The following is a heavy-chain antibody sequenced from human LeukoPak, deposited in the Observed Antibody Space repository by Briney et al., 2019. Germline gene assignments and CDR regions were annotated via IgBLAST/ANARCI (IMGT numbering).Heavy chain of an antibody. CDR2: ISYDGSNK. CDR1: GFTFSSYG. J-gene: IGHJ4*02. D-gene: IGHD6-13*01. Sequence: PGGSLRLSCAASGFTFSSYGMHWVRQATGKGLEWVAVISYDGSNKYYADSLKGRFTISRDNSKNTLYLQMNSLRAEDTAVYYCAKGRDSSSWLDYFDYWGQGTLVTVSS. CDR3: AKGRDSSSWLDYFDY. V-gene: IGHV3-30*18.